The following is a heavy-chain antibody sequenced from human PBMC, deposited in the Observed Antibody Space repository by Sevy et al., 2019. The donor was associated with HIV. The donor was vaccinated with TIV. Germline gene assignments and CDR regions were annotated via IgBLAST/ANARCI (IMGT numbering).Heavy chain of an antibody. CDR1: GFTFRTYA. V-gene: IGHV3-23*01. Sequence: GGSLRLSCAASGFTFRTYAMTWVRQAPGKGLEWVSVMSGSGGDTYYADSVKGQFTISRDNSNNTLYLQMNSLRAEDTAVDYCAKDRVSGTYYTGDFDYWGQGTLVTVSS. CDR3: AKDRVSGTYYTGDFDY. J-gene: IGHJ4*02. D-gene: IGHD3-10*01. CDR2: MSGSGGDT.